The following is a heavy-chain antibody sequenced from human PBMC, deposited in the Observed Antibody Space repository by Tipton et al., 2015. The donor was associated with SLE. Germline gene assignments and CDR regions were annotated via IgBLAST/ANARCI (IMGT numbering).Heavy chain of an antibody. D-gene: IGHD1-26*01. J-gene: IGHJ4*02. CDR1: GFTFDDYG. CDR2: INWNGGST. CDR3: AKDVWVGATTLAASYFDY. V-gene: IGHV3-20*04. Sequence: SLRLSCAASGFTFDDYGMSWVRQAPGKGLEWVSGINWNGGSTGYADSVKGRFTISRDNAKNSLYLQMNSLRAEDTALYYCAKDVWVGATTLAASYFDYWGQGTLVTVSS.